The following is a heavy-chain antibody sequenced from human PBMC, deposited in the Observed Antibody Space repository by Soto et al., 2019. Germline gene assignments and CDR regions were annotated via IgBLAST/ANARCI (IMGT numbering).Heavy chain of an antibody. CDR2: ISSSGGST. J-gene: IGHJ4*02. D-gene: IGHD1-26*01. CDR1: GFTFSSYA. V-gene: IGHV3-23*01. Sequence: PGRSLRLSCAASGFTFSSYAMSWVGQSPGKGLEWVSAISSSGGSTYYADSVKGRFTISRDNSKNTLFLQMNSLRAEDTAVYYCAKAYESYSGTAYYLNYWGQGTLVTVSS. CDR3: AKAYESYSGTAYYLNY.